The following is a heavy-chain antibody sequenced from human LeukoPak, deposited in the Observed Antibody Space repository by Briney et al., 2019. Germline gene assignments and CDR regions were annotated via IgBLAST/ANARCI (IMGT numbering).Heavy chain of an antibody. V-gene: IGHV4-34*01. Sequence: PQSLSLTCAVYGGSFSGYYWSWVRQPPGKGLEWIGEINNSGSTTYNPSLKSRVTISVDTSKNQFSLKLSSVTAADTAVYYCARSGYYYGSGSYALDAFDIGGQGTMVTASS. CDR3: ARSGYYYGSGSYALDAFDI. J-gene: IGHJ3*02. D-gene: IGHD3-10*01. CDR1: GGSFSGYY. CDR2: INNSGST.